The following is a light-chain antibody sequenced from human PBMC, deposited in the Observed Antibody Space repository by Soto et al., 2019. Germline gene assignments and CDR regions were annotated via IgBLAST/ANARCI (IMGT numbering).Light chain of an antibody. CDR3: QQYNNWPPLT. CDR1: QSVSSN. V-gene: IGKV3-15*01. J-gene: IGKJ4*01. Sequence: EIVMTQSPATLSVSPGERATLSCRASQSVSSNLAWYQQQPGQAPRLLIYGASTRATGIPARFSGSGSGTEFTLTISSLQSEDFPVYYCQQYNNWPPLTFGGGTKVEIK. CDR2: GAS.